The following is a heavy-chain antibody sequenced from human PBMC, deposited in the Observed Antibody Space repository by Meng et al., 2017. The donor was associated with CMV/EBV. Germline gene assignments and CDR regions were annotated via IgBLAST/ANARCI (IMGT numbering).Heavy chain of an antibody. CDR3: TKDAPFTSGGVIVH. CDR2: IKSRVNGGTT. J-gene: IGHJ4*02. Sequence: EVQLVESVGGLVKPWGSLMLACGASGFTFSNAWMTWVCQAPGMGPEWVGRIKSRVNGGTTDYAAPVKGRFTISRDDSKNTIYLQMISLKSEDTAVYYCTKDAPFTSGGVIVHWGQGTLVTVSS. D-gene: IGHD3-16*02. V-gene: IGHV3-15*01. CDR1: GFTFSNAW.